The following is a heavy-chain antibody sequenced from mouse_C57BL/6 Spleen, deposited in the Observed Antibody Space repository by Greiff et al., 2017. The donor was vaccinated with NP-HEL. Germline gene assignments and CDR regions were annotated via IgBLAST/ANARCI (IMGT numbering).Heavy chain of an antibody. CDR3: ARPYRGYFDV. Sequence: VQLQQSGAELMKPGASVKLSCKATGYTFTGYWIEWVKQRPGHGLEWIGRIYPGDGDTNYNGKFKGKATLTADKSSSTAYMQLSSLTSEDSAVYFCARPYRGYFDVWGTGTTVTVSS. D-gene: IGHD2-12*01. J-gene: IGHJ1*03. CDR2: IYPGDGDT. V-gene: IGHV1-82*01. CDR1: GYTFTGYW.